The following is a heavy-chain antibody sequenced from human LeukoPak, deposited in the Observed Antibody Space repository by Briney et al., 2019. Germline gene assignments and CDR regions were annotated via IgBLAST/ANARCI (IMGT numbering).Heavy chain of an antibody. V-gene: IGHV4-34*01. CDR2: INHSGST. CDR1: GGSISSYY. CDR3: ARSVVGQNSPAFDI. Sequence: PSETLSLTCTVSGGSISSYYWSWIRQPPGKGLEWIGEINHSGSTNYNPSLKSRVTISVDTSKNQFSLKLSSVTAADTAVYYCARSVVGQNSPAFDIWGQGTMVTVSS. D-gene: IGHD1-26*01. J-gene: IGHJ3*02.